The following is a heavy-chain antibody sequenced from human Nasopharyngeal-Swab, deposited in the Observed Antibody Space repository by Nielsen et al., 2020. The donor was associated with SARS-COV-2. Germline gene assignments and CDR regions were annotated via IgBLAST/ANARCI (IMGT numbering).Heavy chain of an antibody. CDR2: ISSSSSTI. CDR3: ARDHHVVVVAAGYFDY. Sequence: ESLKISCAASGFTFSSYSMNWVRQAPGKGLEWVSYISSSSSTIYYADSVKGRFTISRDNAKNSLYLQMNSLSAEDTAVYYCARDHHVVVVAAGYFDYWGQGTLVTVSS. CDR1: GFTFSSYS. J-gene: IGHJ4*02. D-gene: IGHD2-15*01. V-gene: IGHV3-48*04.